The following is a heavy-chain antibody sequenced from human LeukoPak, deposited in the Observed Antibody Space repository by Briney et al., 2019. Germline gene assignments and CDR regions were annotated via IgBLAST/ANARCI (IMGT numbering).Heavy chain of an antibody. D-gene: IGHD3-22*01. Sequence: GGSLRLSCAASGVTFRSYAVSWVRQAPGKGPEWVLAISGSGTSTYYADSVKGRFTISRDNSKNTLYLQMNSLRAEDTAVYYCEGTYYYDSGDDYWGQGTLVTVSS. CDR2: ISGSGTST. CDR3: EGTYYYDSGDDY. CDR1: GVTFRSYA. V-gene: IGHV3-23*01. J-gene: IGHJ4*02.